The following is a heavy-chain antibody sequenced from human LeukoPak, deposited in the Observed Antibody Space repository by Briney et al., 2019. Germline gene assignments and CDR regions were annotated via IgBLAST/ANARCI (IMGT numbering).Heavy chain of an antibody. V-gene: IGHV4-4*07. CDR2: MYASETYTNGIT. CDR1: GASISNYY. Sequence: SETLSLTCTVSGASISNYYWTWLRQPAGKGLEWIGRMYASETYTNGITNYNPSLASRVSISIDKSKNQFSLKLSYVTAADTAVYYCARELSSRQHGDYLGWFDPWGQGTLVTVSS. CDR3: ARELSSRQHGDYLGWFDP. J-gene: IGHJ5*02. D-gene: IGHD4-17*01.